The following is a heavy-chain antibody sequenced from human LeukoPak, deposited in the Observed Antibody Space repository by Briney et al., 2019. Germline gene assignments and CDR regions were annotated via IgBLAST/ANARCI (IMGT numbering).Heavy chain of an antibody. CDR3: ARAVTGPYYIDY. CDR1: GFTLSSYW. Sequence: PGGSLRLSCAASGFTLSSYWMHWVRQAPGKGLVWVSRINSDGSSTSYADSVKGRFTISRDNAKNTLYLQMNSLRAEDTAVYYCARAVTGPYYIDYWGQGTLVTVSS. V-gene: IGHV3-74*01. J-gene: IGHJ4*02. D-gene: IGHD3-10*01. CDR2: INSDGSST.